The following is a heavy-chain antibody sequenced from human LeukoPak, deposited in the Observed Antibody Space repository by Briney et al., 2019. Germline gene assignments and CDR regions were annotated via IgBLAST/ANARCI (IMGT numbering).Heavy chain of an antibody. D-gene: IGHD3-16*02. CDR2: INHSGGT. V-gene: IGHV4-34*01. J-gene: IGHJ4*02. CDR3: ARVSGIMISLGGVISYFDY. Sequence: SGTLSLTCALYGGSFNDYYWTWIRQPPGKGLEWIGEINHSGGTDYNPSLRSRVTISVDPSKNQLSLQLSSVTAADTGVYYCARVSGIMISLGGVISYFDYWGQGTLVTVSS. CDR1: GGSFNDYY.